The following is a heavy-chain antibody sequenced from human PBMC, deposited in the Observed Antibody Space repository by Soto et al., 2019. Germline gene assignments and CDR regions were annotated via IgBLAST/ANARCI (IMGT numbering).Heavy chain of an antibody. J-gene: IGHJ3*02. CDR1: GFTFTSSA. CDR3: AALYNWNDGAAFDI. Sequence: EASVKVSCKASGFTFTSSAVQWVRQARGQRLEWIGWIVVGSGNTNYAQKFQERVTITRDMSTSTAYMELSSLRSEDTAVYYCAALYNWNDGAAFDIWGQGTMVTVSS. V-gene: IGHV1-58*01. CDR2: IVVGSGNT. D-gene: IGHD1-20*01.